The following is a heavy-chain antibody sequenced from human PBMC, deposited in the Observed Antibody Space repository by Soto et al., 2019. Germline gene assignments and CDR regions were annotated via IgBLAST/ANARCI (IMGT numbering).Heavy chain of an antibody. CDR2: ILVDGRT. Sequence: SHRLSSAASGFICSSYDMRWIRQAPGKGLEWVSTILVDGRTFYVDSVKGRFTISRDSSQNTVYLQMNSLTAGDTALYYCAKATATGGGAFDICGQGTMVTLSS. V-gene: IGHV3-23*01. CDR3: AKATATGGGAFDI. CDR1: GFICSSYD. D-gene: IGHD2-8*02. J-gene: IGHJ3*02.